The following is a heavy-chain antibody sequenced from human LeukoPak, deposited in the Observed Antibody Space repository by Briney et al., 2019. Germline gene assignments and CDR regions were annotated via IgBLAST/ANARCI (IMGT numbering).Heavy chain of an antibody. J-gene: IGHJ4*02. D-gene: IGHD2-2*01. CDR2: IYTSGST. Sequence: KTSETLSVTCTVSGGSISSYYWSWIRQPAGKGLEWIGRIYTSGSTNYNPSLKSRVTMSVDTSKNQFSLKLSSVTAADTAVYYCARAALRYCSSTSCLGYFDYWGQGTLVTVSS. CDR1: GGSISSYY. V-gene: IGHV4-4*07. CDR3: ARAALRYCSSTSCLGYFDY.